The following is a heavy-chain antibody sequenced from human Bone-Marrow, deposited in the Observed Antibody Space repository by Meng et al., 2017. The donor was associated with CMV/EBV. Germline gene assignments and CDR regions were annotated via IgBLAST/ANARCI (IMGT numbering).Heavy chain of an antibody. Sequence: SVKVSCKASGGTFSSYAISWVRQAPGQGLEWMGWIIPILGIANYAQKFQGRVTITADKSTSTAYMELSSLRSEDTAVYYCARGYCSSTSCSQQYYYYGMDVWGQGTTVTVSS. CDR1: GGTFSSYA. CDR3: ARGYCSSTSCSQQYYYYGMDV. D-gene: IGHD2-2*01. J-gene: IGHJ6*02. CDR2: IIPILGIA. V-gene: IGHV1-69*10.